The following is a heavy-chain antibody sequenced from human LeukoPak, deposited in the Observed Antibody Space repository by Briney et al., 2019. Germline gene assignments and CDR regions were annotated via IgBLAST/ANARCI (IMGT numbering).Heavy chain of an antibody. CDR2: ISSSSSNI. D-gene: IGHD3-10*01. Sequence: GGSLRLSCAASGFSFSISGMNWVRQAPGKGLEWVAYISSSSSNINYADSVRGRFTISRDNARNSLYLHMDSLRVEDMAVYYCARDYHYYGSGIDYWGQGTLVTVSS. V-gene: IGHV3-21*01. J-gene: IGHJ4*02. CDR1: GFSFSISG. CDR3: ARDYHYYGSGIDY.